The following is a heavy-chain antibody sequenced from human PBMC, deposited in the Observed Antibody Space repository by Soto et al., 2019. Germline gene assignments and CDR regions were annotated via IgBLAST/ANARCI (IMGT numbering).Heavy chain of an antibody. V-gene: IGHV1-8*01. CDR2: MNPNSGNT. J-gene: IGHJ5*02. CDR3: ARGSYDFWSGRPQNWFDP. D-gene: IGHD3-3*01. CDR1: GYTFTSYD. Sequence: QVQLVQSGAEVKKPGASVKVSCKASGYTFTSYDINWVRQATGQGLEWMGWMNPNSGNTGYAQKFQGRVTMTRNTSISTAYMELSSLRSEDTAVYYCARGSYDFWSGRPQNWFDPWGQGTLVTVSS.